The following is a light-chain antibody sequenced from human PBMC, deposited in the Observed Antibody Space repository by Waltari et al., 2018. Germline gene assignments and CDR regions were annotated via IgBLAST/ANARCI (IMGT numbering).Light chain of an antibody. V-gene: IGKV3-15*01. CDR2: GAS. Sequence: VMTQSPATLSVSPGERATLSCRASQSVSSNLAWYQQKPGQAPRLLIYGASTRATGIPARFSGSGSGTEFTLTISSLQSEDFAVYYCQQYNNWPPTFGGGTKVEIK. CDR1: QSVSSN. CDR3: QQYNNWPPT. J-gene: IGKJ4*01.